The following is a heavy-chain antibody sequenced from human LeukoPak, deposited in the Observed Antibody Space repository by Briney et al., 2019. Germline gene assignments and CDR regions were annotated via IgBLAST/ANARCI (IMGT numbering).Heavy chain of an antibody. CDR3: ARGLSYYDILTGYYVYYFDY. CDR1: GFTFSSYG. D-gene: IGHD3-9*01. J-gene: IGHJ4*02. V-gene: IGHV3-33*01. Sequence: PGGSLRLSCAASGFTFSSYGMHWVRQAPGKGLEWVAVIWYDGSNKYYADSVKGRFTISRDNSKNTLYLQMSSLRAEDTAVYYCARGLSYYDILTGYYVYYFDYWGQGTLVTVSS. CDR2: IWYDGSNK.